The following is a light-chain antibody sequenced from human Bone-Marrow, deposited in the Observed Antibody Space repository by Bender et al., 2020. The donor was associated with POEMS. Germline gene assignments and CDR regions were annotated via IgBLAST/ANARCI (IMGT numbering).Light chain of an antibody. V-gene: IGLV2-14*02. J-gene: IGLJ3*02. CDR1: ITDVGTYHL. Sequence: QSALTQPASVSGSPGQSITISCTGNITDVGTYHLVSWYQQHPGKAPQLIIFEVSKQPSGVSRRCSGSKSGNTASLTIPRLQAEDEADYYCCSYTSSDTLVFGGGTKLTVL. CDR2: EVS. CDR3: CSYTSSDTLV.